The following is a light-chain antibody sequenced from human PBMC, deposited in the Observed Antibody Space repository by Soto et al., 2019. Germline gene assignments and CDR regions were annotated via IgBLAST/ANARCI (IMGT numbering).Light chain of an antibody. CDR2: AAS. J-gene: IGKJ3*01. Sequence: DIQMTQSPSSLSASVGDRVTITCLASQGINNYLAWYQQKPGKVPKLLIYAASTLYSGVPPRFSGSGSGTDFTLTISNLQPEDVATYYCQNYNYGLGTFGPGTKVDLK. CDR3: QNYNYGLGT. CDR1: QGINNY. V-gene: IGKV1-27*01.